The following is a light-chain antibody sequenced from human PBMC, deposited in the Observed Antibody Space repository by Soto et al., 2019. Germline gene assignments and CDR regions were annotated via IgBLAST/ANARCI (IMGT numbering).Light chain of an antibody. CDR2: GAS. CDR3: HQYNNWPGWK. CDR1: QSVRGN. J-gene: IGKJ1*01. V-gene: IGKV3-15*01. Sequence: EVMMTQSPATLSVSPGERATLSCRASQSVRGNLAWYQQKPVQAPRLRIYGASTTATGIPARFSGSGSGTACTITISSPQPADFAVYYCHQYNNWPGWKFGQGTKVYIK.